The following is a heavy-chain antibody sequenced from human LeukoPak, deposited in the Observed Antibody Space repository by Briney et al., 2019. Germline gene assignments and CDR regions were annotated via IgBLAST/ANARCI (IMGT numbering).Heavy chain of an antibody. D-gene: IGHD4-17*01. J-gene: IGHJ1*01. CDR3: ARDGEVGPPTVTPIEYFQH. CDR2: IYTSGST. Sequence: PSETLSLTCTVSGGSISSYYWSWIRQPAGKGLEWIGRIYTSGSTNYSPSLKSRVTMSVDTSKNQFSLKLSSVTAADTAVYYCARDGEVGPPTVTPIEYFQHWGQGTLVTVSS. CDR1: GGSISSYY. V-gene: IGHV4-4*07.